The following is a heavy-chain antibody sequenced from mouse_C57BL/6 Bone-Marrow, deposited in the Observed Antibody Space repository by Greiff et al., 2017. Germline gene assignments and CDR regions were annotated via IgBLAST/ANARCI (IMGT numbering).Heavy chain of an antibody. CDR3: TTCYGSSYWYFDV. CDR1: GFNIKDDY. V-gene: IGHV14-4*01. D-gene: IGHD1-1*01. Sequence: VQLKESGAELVRPGASVKLSCTASGFNIKDDYMHWVKQRPDQGLEWIGWIAPENGDTEYASKFQGKATITADTSSNTAYLQLSSLTSEDTAVYYCTTCYGSSYWYFDVWGTGTTVTVSS. CDR2: IAPENGDT. J-gene: IGHJ1*03.